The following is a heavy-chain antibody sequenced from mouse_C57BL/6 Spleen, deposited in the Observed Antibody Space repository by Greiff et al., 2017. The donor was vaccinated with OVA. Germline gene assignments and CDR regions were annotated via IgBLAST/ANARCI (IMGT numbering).Heavy chain of an antibody. V-gene: IGHV1-80*01. CDR2: IYPGDGDT. CDR3: AREGAYYSNRFAY. Sequence: QVQLQQSGAELVKPGASVKISCKASGYAFSSYWMNWVKRRPGKGLEWIGQIYPGDGDTNYNGKFKGKATLTADKSSSTAYMQLSSLTSEDSAVYFWAREGAYYSNRFAYWGQGTLVTVSA. CDR1: GYAFSSYW. J-gene: IGHJ3*01. D-gene: IGHD2-5*01.